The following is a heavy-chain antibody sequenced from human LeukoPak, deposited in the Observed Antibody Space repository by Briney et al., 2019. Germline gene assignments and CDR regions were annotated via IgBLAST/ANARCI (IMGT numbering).Heavy chain of an antibody. V-gene: IGHV4-39*01. J-gene: IGHJ4*02. CDR1: GGSISSSSLY. CDR3: ARLNQGNRFDY. D-gene: IGHD1-14*01. Sequence: PSETLSLTGTVSGGSISSSSLYWGWIRQPPGKGLEWIGSIYYSGNTFYNPSLKSRVTISVDTSKNQFSLKLSSVTAADTAVYYCARLNQGNRFDYWGQGTLVTVSS. CDR2: IYYSGNT.